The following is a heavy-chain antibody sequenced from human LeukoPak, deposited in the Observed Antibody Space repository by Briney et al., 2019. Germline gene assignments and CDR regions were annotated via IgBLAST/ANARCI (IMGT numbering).Heavy chain of an antibody. D-gene: IGHD7-27*01. J-gene: IGHJ4*02. CDR3: ARGMIPWGGYFDY. V-gene: IGHV4-39*07. CDR1: GGSIRSSHYY. Sequence: SETLSLTCTVSGGSIRSSHYYWGWIRQPPGKGLEWIGNIYYSGSTYYNPSLKSRVTISVDTSKNQFSLKLSSVTAADTAVYYCARGMIPWGGYFDYWGQGTLVTVSS. CDR2: IYYSGST.